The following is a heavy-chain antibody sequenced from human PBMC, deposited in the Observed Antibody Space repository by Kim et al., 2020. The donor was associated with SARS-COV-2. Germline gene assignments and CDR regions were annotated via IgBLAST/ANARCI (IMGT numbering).Heavy chain of an antibody. CDR2: ISYDGSNI. J-gene: IGHJ4*02. D-gene: IGHD1-26*01. Sequence: GGSLRLSCAASGFTFNTYGMRWVRQAPGKGLEWVAVISYDGSNIYYADSVKGRFTISRDNAKNTLYLQMNSLRNEDTAVYYCAKSFSGSYFGYDYWGQGTLVTVSS. CDR3: AKSFSGSYFGYDY. V-gene: IGHV3-30*18. CDR1: GFTFNTYG.